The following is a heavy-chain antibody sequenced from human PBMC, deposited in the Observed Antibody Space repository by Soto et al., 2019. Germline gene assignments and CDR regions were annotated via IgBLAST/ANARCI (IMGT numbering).Heavy chain of an antibody. CDR1: GFTFSSYA. Sequence: GSLRLACSTYGFTFSSYAMSWVRQAPGKGLEWVSAISGSGGSTYYADSVKVRFTISRDNSKNTLYLQMNSLGAEDTAVYYCAKNGRGYSGLYYGMDVWGQGTTVTV. CDR3: AKNGRGYSGLYYGMDV. V-gene: IGHV3-23*01. D-gene: IGHD5-12*01. J-gene: IGHJ6*02. CDR2: ISGSGGST.